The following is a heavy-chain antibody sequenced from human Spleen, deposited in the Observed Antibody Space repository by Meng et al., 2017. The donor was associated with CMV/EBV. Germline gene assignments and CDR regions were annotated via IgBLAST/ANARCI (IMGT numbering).Heavy chain of an antibody. CDR2: IHPHRGDT. Sequence: ASVKVSCKASGYTFTAHYFHWVRQAPGQGLEWMGWIHPHRGDTNYAQQFQGRVTLTRDTSINTGYMELTRLTSDDTAVYYCARDTRDCSSTSCYIWLYYYGMDVWGQGTTVTVSS. V-gene: IGHV1-2*02. J-gene: IGHJ6*02. CDR1: GYTFTAHY. D-gene: IGHD2-2*02. CDR3: ARDTRDCSSTSCYIWLYYYGMDV.